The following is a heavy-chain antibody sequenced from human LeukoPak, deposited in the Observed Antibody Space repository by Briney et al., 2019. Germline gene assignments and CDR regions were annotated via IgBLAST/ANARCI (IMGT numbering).Heavy chain of an antibody. D-gene: IGHD2-2*01. J-gene: IGHJ4*02. CDR2: ISYDGSNK. CDR1: GFTFSSYA. CDR3: ARDHAYYFDY. Sequence: TGGSLRLSCAASGFTFSSYAMHWVRQAPGKELEWVVVISYDGSNKYYADSVKGRFTISRDNSKNTLYLQMNSLRAEDTAVYYCARDHAYYFDYWGQGTLVTVSS. V-gene: IGHV3-30*04.